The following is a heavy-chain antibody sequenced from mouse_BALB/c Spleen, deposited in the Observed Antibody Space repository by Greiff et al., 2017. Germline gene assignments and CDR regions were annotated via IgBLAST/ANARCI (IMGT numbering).Heavy chain of an antibody. D-gene: IGHD4-1*01. CDR1: GFTFSNYW. CDR2: IRLKSNNYAT. J-gene: IGHJ2*01. CDR3: TRDWDGY. Sequence: EVQGVESGGGLVQPGGSMKLSCVASGFTFSNYWMNWVRQSPEKGLEWVAEIRLKSNNYATHYAESVKGRFTISRDDSKSSVYLQMNNLRAEDTGIYYCTRDWDGYWGQGTTLTVSS. V-gene: IGHV6-6*02.